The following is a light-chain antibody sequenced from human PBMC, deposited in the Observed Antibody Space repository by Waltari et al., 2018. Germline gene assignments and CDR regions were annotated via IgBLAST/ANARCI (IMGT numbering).Light chain of an antibody. CDR2: KAS. V-gene: IGKV1-5*03. CDR3: QQYRNLWT. Sequence: DIQLTQSPSTLSASVGDRVTITCRASQSLSNWLAWYQQKPGKAPKVLIYKASTLESGVPSRFSGSGSGTDFTLTISSLQADDVATYYWQQYRNLWTFGQGTKVEIK. CDR1: QSLSNW. J-gene: IGKJ1*01.